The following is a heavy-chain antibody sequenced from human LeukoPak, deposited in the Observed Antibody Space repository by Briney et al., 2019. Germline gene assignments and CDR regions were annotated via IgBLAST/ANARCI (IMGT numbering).Heavy chain of an antibody. V-gene: IGHV3-21*04. CDR2: ISSSSSYI. J-gene: IGHJ5*01. Sequence: GGSLRLSCAASGFTFSSYSMNWVRQAPGKGLEWVSSISSSSSYIYYADSVKGRFTISRDNAKNSLYLQMNSLRAEDTAVYYCAREVGSSGWFDYWGQGTLVTVSS. D-gene: IGHD6-19*01. CDR3: AREVGSSGWFDY. CDR1: GFTFSSYS.